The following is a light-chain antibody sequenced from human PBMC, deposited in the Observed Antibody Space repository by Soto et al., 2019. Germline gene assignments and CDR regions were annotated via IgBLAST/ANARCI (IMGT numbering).Light chain of an antibody. Sequence: DIQMTQSPSTLSASVGDRVIITCRASQSISSWLAWYQQKPGEAPKLLIYDASSLESGVPSRFSGNGSGTEFTLTISSLQPDDFATYYCQQYNSYSVYTFGQGTKLEL. CDR1: QSISSW. J-gene: IGKJ2*01. CDR3: QQYNSYSVYT. CDR2: DAS. V-gene: IGKV1-5*01.